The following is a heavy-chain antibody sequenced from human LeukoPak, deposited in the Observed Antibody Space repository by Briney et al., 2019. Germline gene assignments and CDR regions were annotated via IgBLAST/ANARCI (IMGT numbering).Heavy chain of an antibody. CDR3: ARGTYYYDSSGYYLNDY. J-gene: IGHJ4*02. CDR1: GGSISSGGYY. V-gene: IGHV4-30-2*01. Sequence: SQTLSLTCTVSGGSISSGGYYWSWIRQPPGKGLEWIGYIYHSGSTYYNPSLKSRVIISVDRSKNQFSLKLSSVTAADTAVYYCARGTYYYDSSGYYLNDYWGQGTLVTVSS. CDR2: IYHSGST. D-gene: IGHD3-22*01.